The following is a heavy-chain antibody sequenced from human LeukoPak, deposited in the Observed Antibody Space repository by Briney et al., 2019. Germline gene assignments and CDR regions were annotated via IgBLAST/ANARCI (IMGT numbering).Heavy chain of an antibody. Sequence: PGGSLRLSCAASGFTFSSYAMHWVRQAPGKGLEWVAVISYDGSNKYYADSVKGRFIISRDNSKNTLYLQMNSLRAEDTAVYYCARVFASCLGYCSGGSCFAGMDVWGQGTTVTVSS. CDR2: ISYDGSNK. V-gene: IGHV3-30*04. J-gene: IGHJ6*02. CDR1: GFTFSSYA. D-gene: IGHD2-15*01. CDR3: ARVFASCLGYCSGGSCFAGMDV.